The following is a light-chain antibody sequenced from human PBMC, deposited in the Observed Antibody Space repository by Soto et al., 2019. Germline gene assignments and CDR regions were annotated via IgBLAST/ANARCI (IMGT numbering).Light chain of an antibody. CDR3: QQRANWSPT. V-gene: IGKV3-11*01. Sequence: EIVLTQSPATLSLPPGERATLSCRASQSISSYLAWYQQKPGQAPRLLIYDASNRATGIPARFSGGGSGTDFTLTISSLEPEDFAVYYCQQRANWSPTFGGGTKVEIK. CDR1: QSISSY. CDR2: DAS. J-gene: IGKJ4*01.